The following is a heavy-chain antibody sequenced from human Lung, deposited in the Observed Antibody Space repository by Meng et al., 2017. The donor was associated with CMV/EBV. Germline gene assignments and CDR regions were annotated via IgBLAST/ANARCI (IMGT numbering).Heavy chain of an antibody. CDR1: GGSISSGHW. D-gene: IGHD6-25*01. V-gene: IGHV4-4*02. CDR3: ARATIAAATGNGFDS. CDR2: VYLSGRT. Sequence: SETXSLXCALSGGSISSGHWWSGVRQPPLKGLEWIGEVYLSGRTNYNPSLKSRVTISLDKSKNHYSLQLTCVTAAKTADYYCARATIAAATGNGFDSWGQGAXVTVAS. J-gene: IGHJ5*01.